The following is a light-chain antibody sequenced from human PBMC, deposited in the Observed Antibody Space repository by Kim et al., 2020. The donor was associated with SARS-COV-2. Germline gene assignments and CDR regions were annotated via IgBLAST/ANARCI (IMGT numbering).Light chain of an antibody. CDR2: GKN. J-gene: IGLJ2*01. V-gene: IGLV3-19*01. Sequence: GQTVRITCQGDSLRRYYASWYQQKPGQGPVLVIYGKNNRPSGIPDRFSGSSSGNTASLTITWAQAEDEADYYCNSRDSSGNHPPVVFGGGTQLTVL. CDR1: SLRRYY. CDR3: NSRDSSGNHPPVV.